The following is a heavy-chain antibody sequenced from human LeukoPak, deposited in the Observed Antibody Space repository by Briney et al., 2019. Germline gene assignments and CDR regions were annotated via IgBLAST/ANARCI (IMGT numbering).Heavy chain of an antibody. J-gene: IGHJ4*02. D-gene: IGHD6-19*01. CDR1: GGSISSSN. V-gene: IGHV3-21*01. CDR3: ARDPIAVAGKVFDY. CDR2: ISSSSSYI. Sequence: ETLSLTCAVSGGSISSSNWWSWVRQAPGKGLEWVSSISSSSSYIYYADSVKGRFTISRDNAKNSLYLQMNSLRAEDTAVYYCARDPIAVAGKVFDYWGQGTLVTVSS.